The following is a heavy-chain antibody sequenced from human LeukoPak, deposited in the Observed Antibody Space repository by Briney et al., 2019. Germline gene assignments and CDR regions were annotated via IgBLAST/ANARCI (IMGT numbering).Heavy chain of an antibody. Sequence: PGGSLRLSCAASGFTFSNAWMSWVRQAPGKGLEWVCRIKSQTDGGTTEYASAVKGRFTISRDDSKSTLFLQMNSLKTEDTAIYYCTTYTSGSSYYWGQGTLVTVSS. CDR3: TTYTSGSSYY. V-gene: IGHV3-15*01. CDR1: GFTFSNAW. D-gene: IGHD1-26*01. J-gene: IGHJ4*02. CDR2: IKSQTDGGTT.